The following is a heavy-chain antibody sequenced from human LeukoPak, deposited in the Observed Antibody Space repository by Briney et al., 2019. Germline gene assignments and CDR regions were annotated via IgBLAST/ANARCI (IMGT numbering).Heavy chain of an antibody. CDR3: AKDGREVTAFFYYFDY. Sequence: PGGSLRLSCAASGFTFDDYAMYRVRQVPGKGLEGVAGISWNSGSIAYADSVKGRFTISRDNAKKSLYLQMNSLRIEDTALYYCAKDGREVTAFFYYFDYWGHGTLVTVSS. D-gene: IGHD3-10*01. V-gene: IGHV3-9*01. CDR1: GFTFDDYA. J-gene: IGHJ4*01. CDR2: ISWNSGSI.